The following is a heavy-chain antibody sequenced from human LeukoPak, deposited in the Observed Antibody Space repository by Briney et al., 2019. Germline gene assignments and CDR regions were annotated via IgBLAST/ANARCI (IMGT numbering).Heavy chain of an antibody. CDR3: ARDHPVAVASGHYYYYGMDV. J-gene: IGHJ6*02. V-gene: IGHV4-30-4*01. Sequence: SQTLSLTCTVSGGSISSGDYYWSWIRQPPGKGLEWIGYIYYSGSTYYNPSLKSRVTISGDASKNQFSLKLNSVTAADTAVYFCARDHPVAVASGHYYYYGMDVWGQGITVIVSS. CDR2: IYYSGST. D-gene: IGHD6-19*01. CDR1: GGSISSGDYY.